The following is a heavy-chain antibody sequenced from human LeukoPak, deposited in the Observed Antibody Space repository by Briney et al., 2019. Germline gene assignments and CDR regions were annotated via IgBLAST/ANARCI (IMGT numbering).Heavy chain of an antibody. J-gene: IGHJ5*02. CDR1: GGSFSDYY. Sequence: SETLSLTCVVYGGSFSDYYWTWVRQPPGKGLEWIGEINHSGATKYNPSLKSRVTISVDTSKNQFSLKLSSVTAADTAVYYCARVSSLVAAAGQRFDPWGQGTLVTVSS. V-gene: IGHV4-34*01. D-gene: IGHD6-13*01. CDR2: INHSGAT. CDR3: ARVSSLVAAAGQRFDP.